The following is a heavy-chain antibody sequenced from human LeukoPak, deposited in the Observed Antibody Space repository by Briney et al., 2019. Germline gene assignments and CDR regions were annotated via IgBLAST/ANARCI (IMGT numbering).Heavy chain of an antibody. Sequence: GGSLRLSCAASGFTFSTYAMSWVRQAPGKGLEWVSAISGSGGSTYYADSVKGRFTISRDNSKNTLYLQMNSLRAEDTAVYYCAKDLRTSYSSGWQDAFHIWGQGTMVTVSS. CDR2: ISGSGGST. CDR1: GFTFSTYA. D-gene: IGHD6-19*01. J-gene: IGHJ3*02. V-gene: IGHV3-23*01. CDR3: AKDLRTSYSSGWQDAFHI.